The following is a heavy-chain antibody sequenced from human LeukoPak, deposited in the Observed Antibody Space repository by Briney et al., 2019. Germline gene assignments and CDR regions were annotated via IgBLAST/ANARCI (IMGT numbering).Heavy chain of an antibody. Sequence: TGGSLRLSCAASGFTFSSYGMHWVRQAPGKGLEWVAFIRYDGSNKYYADSVKGRFTISRDNSKNTLYLQMNSLRAEDTAVYYCAKDHNPFRGPTYWGQGTLVTVSS. D-gene: IGHD3-10*01. V-gene: IGHV3-30*02. J-gene: IGHJ4*02. CDR3: AKDHNPFRGPTY. CDR1: GFTFSSYG. CDR2: IRYDGSNK.